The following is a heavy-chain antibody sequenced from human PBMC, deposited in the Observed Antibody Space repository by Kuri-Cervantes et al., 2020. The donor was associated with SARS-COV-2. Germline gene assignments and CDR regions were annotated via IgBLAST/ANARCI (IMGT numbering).Heavy chain of an antibody. D-gene: IGHD6-6*01. J-gene: IGHJ6*02. V-gene: IGHV4-59*01. Sequence: SETLSLTCAVSGGSISSYYWSWIRQPPGKGLEWIGYIYYSGSTNYNPSLKSRVTISVDTSKNQFSLKLSSVTATDTAVYYCARARSSASKYYYYYGMDVWGRGTTVTVSS. CDR1: GGSISSYY. CDR2: IYYSGST. CDR3: ARARSSASKYYYYYGMDV.